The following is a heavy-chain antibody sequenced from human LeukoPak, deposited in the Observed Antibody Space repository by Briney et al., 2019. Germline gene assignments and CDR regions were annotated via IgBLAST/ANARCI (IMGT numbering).Heavy chain of an antibody. CDR3: AKDLRYYYGSGLDY. J-gene: IGHJ4*02. CDR1: GFTFSSYG. Sequence: GGSLRLSCAASGFTFSSYGMSWVRQAPGKGLEWVSAISGSGGSTYYADSVKGRFTISRDNSKNTLYLQMNSLRAEDTAVYYCAKDLRYYYGSGLDYWGQGTLVTVSS. CDR2: ISGSGGST. V-gene: IGHV3-23*01. D-gene: IGHD3-10*01.